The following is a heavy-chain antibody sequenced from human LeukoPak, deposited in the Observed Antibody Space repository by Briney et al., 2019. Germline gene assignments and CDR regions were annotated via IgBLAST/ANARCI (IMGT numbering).Heavy chain of an antibody. J-gene: IGHJ4*02. Sequence: GGSLRLSCAASGFTVSSNYMSWVRQAPGRGLEWVSLLYSGGTTSYADSVKGRFTISSDSSKNTLYLQMNSLGAEDAAVYYCARDRSSMVRGNYFDCWGQGTLVTVSS. V-gene: IGHV3-66*01. D-gene: IGHD3-10*01. CDR2: LYSGGTT. CDR3: ARDRSSMVRGNYFDC. CDR1: GFTVSSNY.